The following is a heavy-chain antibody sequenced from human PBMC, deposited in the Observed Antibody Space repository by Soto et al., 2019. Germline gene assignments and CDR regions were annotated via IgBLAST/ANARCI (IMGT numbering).Heavy chain of an antibody. CDR3: ARDDCSSTSCYKGNWFDP. V-gene: IGHV4-61*02. Sequence: QVQLQESGPGLVKPSQTLSLTCTVSGGSISSGGYYWSWIRQPAGKGLEWIGRIYTSGSTNYNPSLKSRVTMSVDTSKNQFSLKLSSVTAADTAVYYCARDDCSSTSCYKGNWFDPWGQGTLVTVSS. CDR2: IYTSGST. CDR1: GGSISSGGYY. J-gene: IGHJ5*02. D-gene: IGHD2-2*02.